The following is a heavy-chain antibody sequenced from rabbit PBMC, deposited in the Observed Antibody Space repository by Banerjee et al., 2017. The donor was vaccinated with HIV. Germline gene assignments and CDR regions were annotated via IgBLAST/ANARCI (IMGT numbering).Heavy chain of an antibody. D-gene: IGHD3-1*01. Sequence: QEQLEGFGGDLVTPEGSLTLPCKASGFSCCSINYMCWVRQAPGKGLVWFGCTHTGYRNTYYASWAKGRFTISKTSSTTMTLQMTSLTVADTATYFCARGGTGRGGLHLWGPGTLVTVS. V-gene: IGHV1S45*01. CDR1: GFSCCSINY. CDR3: ARGGTGRGGLHL. CDR2: THTGYRNT. J-gene: IGHJ4*01.